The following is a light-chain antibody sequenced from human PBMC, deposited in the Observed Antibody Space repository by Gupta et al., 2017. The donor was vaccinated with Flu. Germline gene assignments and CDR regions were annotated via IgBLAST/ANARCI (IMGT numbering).Light chain of an antibody. CDR2: WAS. CDR3: QQYYSTPLT. Sequence: NCKYSQSVLYSSNNKNYLAWYQQKPGQPPKLLIYWASTRESGVPDRFSGSGSGTDFTLTISSLQAEDVAVYYCQQYYSTPLTFGPGTKVDIK. J-gene: IGKJ3*01. V-gene: IGKV4-1*01. CDR1: QSVLYSSNNKNY.